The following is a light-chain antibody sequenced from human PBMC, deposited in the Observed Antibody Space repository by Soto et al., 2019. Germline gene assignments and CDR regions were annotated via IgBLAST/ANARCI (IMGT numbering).Light chain of an antibody. J-gene: IGLJ1*01. Sequence: QSVLTQPASVSGPPGQSITVSCTGTSSDVGGYNSVSWYQQHPGKPPKLIIYEVSNRPSGVSDRFSGSKSGNTASLTISGLQAEDEADYYCSSYISTSSYVFATGTKVTVL. CDR3: SSYISTSSYV. CDR1: SSDVGGYNS. CDR2: EVS. V-gene: IGLV2-14*03.